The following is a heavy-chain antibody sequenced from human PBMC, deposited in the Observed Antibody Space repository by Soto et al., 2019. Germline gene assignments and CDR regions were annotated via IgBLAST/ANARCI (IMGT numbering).Heavy chain of an antibody. V-gene: IGHV1-18*01. CDR1: GYTFASYG. J-gene: IGHJ4*02. CDR2: ISAYNGNT. Sequence: EASVKVSCKASGYTFASYGISWVRQAPGQGLEWMGWISAYNGNTNYAQKLQGRVTMTTDTSTSTAYMELRSLRSDDTAVYYCARDHFWSGSRYFDYWGQGTLVTVSS. CDR3: ARDHFWSGSRYFDY. D-gene: IGHD3-3*02.